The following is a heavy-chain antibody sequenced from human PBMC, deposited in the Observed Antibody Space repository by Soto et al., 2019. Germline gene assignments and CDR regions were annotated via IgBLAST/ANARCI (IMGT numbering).Heavy chain of an antibody. J-gene: IGHJ6*02. CDR3: ARRTVADYYYYGMDV. CDR1: GYSFTSYW. V-gene: IGHV5-51*01. D-gene: IGHD6-19*01. Sequence: PGESLKISRKGSGYSFTSYWIGWVRQMPGKGLEWMGIIYPGDSDTRYSPSFQGQVTISADKSISTAYLQWSSLKASDTAMYYCARRTVADYYYYGMDVWGQGTTVTVSS. CDR2: IYPGDSDT.